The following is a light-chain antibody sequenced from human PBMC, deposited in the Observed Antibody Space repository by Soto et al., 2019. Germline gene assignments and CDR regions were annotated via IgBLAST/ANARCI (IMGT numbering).Light chain of an antibody. CDR2: LNSAGSH. Sequence: QLVLTQSPSASASLGASVKLTCTLSSGHSSYAIAWHQQHPEKGPRYLMKLNSAGSHSKGDGIPDRFSGSSSGAERYLTISSLQSEDEADYYCQTGGTGIQVFGGGTKLTVL. CDR1: SGHSSYA. CDR3: QTGGTGIQV. J-gene: IGLJ2*01. V-gene: IGLV4-69*01.